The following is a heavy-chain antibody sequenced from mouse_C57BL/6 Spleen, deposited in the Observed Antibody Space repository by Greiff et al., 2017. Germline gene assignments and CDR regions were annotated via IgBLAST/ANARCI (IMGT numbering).Heavy chain of an antibody. CDR2: ISSGGDYI. CDR1: GFTFSSYA. J-gene: IGHJ2*01. CDR3: TKDRGTDYFDY. V-gene: IGHV5-9-1*02. Sequence: EVLLVESGEGLVKPGGSLKLSCAASGFTFSSYAMSWVRQTPEKRLEWVAYISSGGDYIYYADTVKGRFTISRDNATNTLYLQMSSLKSEDTAMYYCTKDRGTDYFDYWGQGTTLTVSS.